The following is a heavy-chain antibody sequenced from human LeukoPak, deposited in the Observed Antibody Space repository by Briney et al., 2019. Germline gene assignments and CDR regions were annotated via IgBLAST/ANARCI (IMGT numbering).Heavy chain of an antibody. CDR1: GFTFSSYA. J-gene: IGHJ4*02. CDR3: AKAVGQWLVEFDY. CDR2: ISGSGGST. V-gene: IGHV3-23*01. D-gene: IGHD6-19*01. Sequence: GGSLRLSCAASGFTFSSYAMSWVRQAPGKGLEWVSAISGSGGSTYYADSVKGRFTISRDNSKNTLYLQMNSLGAEDTAVYYCAKAVGQWLVEFDYWGQGTLVTVSS.